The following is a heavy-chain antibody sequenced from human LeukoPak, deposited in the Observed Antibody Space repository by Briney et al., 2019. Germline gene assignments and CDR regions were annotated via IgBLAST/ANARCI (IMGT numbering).Heavy chain of an antibody. CDR3: ARGGGNRHFDS. CDR1: VGFTTYDY. Sequence: SETLSLTCSVSVGFTTYDYWNWIRQPAGKAPEWIGRIHTTGSTNYNPSLKSRLTMPLDKSKNQFSLKVTSMTAADTALYYCARGGGNRHFDSWGQGILVTVSS. J-gene: IGHJ4*02. D-gene: IGHD4-23*01. CDR2: IHTTGST. V-gene: IGHV4-4*07.